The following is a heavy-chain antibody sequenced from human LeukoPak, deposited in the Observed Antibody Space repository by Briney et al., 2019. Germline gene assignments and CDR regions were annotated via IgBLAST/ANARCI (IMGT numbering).Heavy chain of an antibody. V-gene: IGHV1-46*01. J-gene: IGHJ4*02. CDR2: INPSAGST. Sequence: ASVTVSCKASGYTFTTYYMHWVRQAPGQGLEWVAIINPSAGSTSYAPRLQGRVTVTRDTSTATVYMELSSLRSEDTAVYYCARNYDTVGYTPAFWGQGTLVTVSS. CDR3: ARNYDTVGYTPAF. D-gene: IGHD3-22*01. CDR1: GYTFTTYY.